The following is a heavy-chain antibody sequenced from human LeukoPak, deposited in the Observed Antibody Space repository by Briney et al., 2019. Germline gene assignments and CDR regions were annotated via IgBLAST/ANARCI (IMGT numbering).Heavy chain of an antibody. CDR1: GFTFSDYS. J-gene: IGHJ4*02. V-gene: IGHV3-48*01. Sequence: GGSLRHSCAASGFTFSDYSMNWVRQAPGKGLEWIAYIGIDSGNTKYADSAKGRFTISGDKAKNSLYLQMYSLRVEDTAVYYCARDYKYAFDDWGQGTLVTVSS. CDR3: ARDYKYAFDD. D-gene: IGHD5-24*01. CDR2: IGIDSGNT.